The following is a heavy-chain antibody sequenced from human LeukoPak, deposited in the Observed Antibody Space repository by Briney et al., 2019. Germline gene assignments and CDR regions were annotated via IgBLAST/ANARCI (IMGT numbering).Heavy chain of an antibody. CDR2: INPNGDST. CDR3: ARGEYSYGYGGY. Sequence: ASVKVSCKASGYTFTSYYIHWVRQAPGQGLEWMGLINPNGDSTDYAQKFQGRVTITADESTSTAYMELSSLRSEDTAVYYCARGEYSYGYGGYWGQGTLVTVSS. CDR1: GYTFTSYY. D-gene: IGHD5-18*01. J-gene: IGHJ4*02. V-gene: IGHV1-46*01.